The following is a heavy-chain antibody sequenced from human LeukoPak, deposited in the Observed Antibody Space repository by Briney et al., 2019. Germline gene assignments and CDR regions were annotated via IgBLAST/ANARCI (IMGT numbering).Heavy chain of an antibody. CDR1: GFTFSSYR. Sequence: GGSLRLSCAASGFTFSSYRMNWVRQAPGKALEWVAVISYDGSNKYYADSVKGRFTIYRDNSKNTLYLQMNSLRAEDTAVYYCARGSSSWYEGGYFDYWSQGTLVTVSS. D-gene: IGHD6-13*01. V-gene: IGHV3-30*03. CDR2: ISYDGSNK. CDR3: ARGSSSWYEGGYFDY. J-gene: IGHJ4*02.